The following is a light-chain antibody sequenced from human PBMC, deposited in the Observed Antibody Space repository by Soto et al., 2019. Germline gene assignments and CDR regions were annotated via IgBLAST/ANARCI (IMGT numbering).Light chain of an antibody. CDR2: KAS. CDR1: QAINNW. Sequence: GDRVIITCRTSQAINNWLAWYQQKPGQAPKLLIHKASSLETGVPSRFSGSGSGTEFSLTISSLQPDDFATYYCQQYKSYSEFTFGPGTKVDIK. V-gene: IGKV1-5*03. J-gene: IGKJ3*01. CDR3: QQYKSYSEFT.